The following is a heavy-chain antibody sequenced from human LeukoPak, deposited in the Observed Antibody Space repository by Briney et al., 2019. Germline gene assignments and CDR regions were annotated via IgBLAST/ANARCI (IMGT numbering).Heavy chain of an antibody. Sequence: GGSLRLSCAASGFTFSSYAMHWVRQAPGKGLEWVAVISYDGSNKYYADSVKGRFTISRDNSKNTLYLQMNSLRAEDTAVYYCARGHLQYYYGSGPTDYWGQGTLVTVSS. D-gene: IGHD3-10*01. CDR2: ISYDGSNK. V-gene: IGHV3-30-3*01. CDR1: GFTFSSYA. CDR3: ARGHLQYYYGSGPTDY. J-gene: IGHJ4*02.